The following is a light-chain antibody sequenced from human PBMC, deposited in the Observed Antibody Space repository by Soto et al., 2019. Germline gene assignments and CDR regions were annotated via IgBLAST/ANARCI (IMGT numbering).Light chain of an antibody. CDR1: SSNIGNNY. CDR3: GTWDSSLSAGV. CDR2: DNN. Sequence: QSVLTQPPSVSAAPGQKVTISCSGSSSNIGNNYVSWYQQLPGTAPTLLIYDNNKRPSGIPDRFSGYKSGTSATLGITGLQTGDEADYYCGTWDSSLSAGVFGTGTKVTV. V-gene: IGLV1-51*01. J-gene: IGLJ1*01.